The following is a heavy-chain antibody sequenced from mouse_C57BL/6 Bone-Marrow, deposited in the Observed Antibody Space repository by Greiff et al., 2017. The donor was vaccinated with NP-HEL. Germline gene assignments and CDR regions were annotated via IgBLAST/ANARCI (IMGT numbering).Heavy chain of an antibody. J-gene: IGHJ3*01. CDR2: INPSTGGT. V-gene: IGHV1-43*01. Sequence: EVKLVESGPELVKPGASVKISCKASGYSFTGYYMHWVKQSSEKSLEWIGEINPSTGGTSYNQKFKGKATLTVDKSSSTAYMQLKSLTSEDSAVYYCASLLLRYPGFAYWGQGTLVTVSA. D-gene: IGHD1-1*01. CDR3: ASLLLRYPGFAY. CDR1: GYSFTGYY.